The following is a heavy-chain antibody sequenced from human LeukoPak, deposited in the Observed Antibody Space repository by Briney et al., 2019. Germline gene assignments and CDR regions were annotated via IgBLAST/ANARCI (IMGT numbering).Heavy chain of an antibody. CDR2: IIPIFGTA. V-gene: IGHV1-69*05. J-gene: IGHJ5*02. CDR1: GGTFSSYA. Sequence: GASVKVSCKASGGTFSSYAISWVRQAPGQGLEWMGGIIPIFGTANYAQKFQGRVTITTDESMSTAYMELSSLRSEDTAVYYCARARSEYSSSSYNWFDPWGQGTLVTVSS. D-gene: IGHD6-6*01. CDR3: ARARSEYSSSSYNWFDP.